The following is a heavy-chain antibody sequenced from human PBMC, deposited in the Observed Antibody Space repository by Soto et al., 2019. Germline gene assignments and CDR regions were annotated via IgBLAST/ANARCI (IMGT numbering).Heavy chain of an antibody. CDR2: ISGSGGST. CDR1: GFTFSSYA. CDR3: VKDQGWEQWLVRGGDAFDI. J-gene: IGHJ3*02. V-gene: IGHV3-23*01. D-gene: IGHD6-19*01. Sequence: PGGSLRLSCAASGFTFSSYAMSWVRQAPGKGLEWVSAISGSGGSTYYADSVKGRFTISRDNSKNTLYLQMNSLRAEDTAVYFCVKDQGWEQWLVRGGDAFDIWGQGTMVTVSS.